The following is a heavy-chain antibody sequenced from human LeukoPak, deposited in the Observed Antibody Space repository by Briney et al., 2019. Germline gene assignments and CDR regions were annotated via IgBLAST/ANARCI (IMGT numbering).Heavy chain of an antibody. J-gene: IGHJ4*02. D-gene: IGHD3-9*01. CDR2: IYHSGST. CDR1: GYSISSGYY. V-gene: IGHV4-38-2*01. CDR3: ARVRGYYDILTHFDY. Sequence: PSETLSLTCAVSGYSISSGYYWGWIRQPPGKGLEWIGSIYHSGSTYYNPSLKSRVTISVDTSKNQFSLKLSSVTAADTAVYYCARVRGYYDILTHFDYWGQGTLVTVSS.